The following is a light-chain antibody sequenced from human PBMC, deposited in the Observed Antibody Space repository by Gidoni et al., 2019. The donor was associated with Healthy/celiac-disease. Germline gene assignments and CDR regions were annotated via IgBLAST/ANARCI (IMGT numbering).Light chain of an antibody. CDR3: SSYTSSSTPDEV. CDR2: DVS. CDR1: SSDVGGYNY. J-gene: IGLJ2*01. V-gene: IGLV2-14*01. Sequence: QSALTQPASVSGSPGQSITISGTGTSSDVGGYNYVSWYQQHPGKAPKLMIYDVSNRPSGVSNRFSGSKSGNTASLTISGLQAEDEADYYCSSYTSSSTPDEVFGGGTKLTVL.